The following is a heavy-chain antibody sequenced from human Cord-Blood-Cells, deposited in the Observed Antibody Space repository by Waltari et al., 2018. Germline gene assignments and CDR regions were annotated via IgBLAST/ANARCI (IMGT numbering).Heavy chain of an antibody. CDR3: ATGKVSVVISSPTFDY. CDR1: GYTLTELS. D-gene: IGHD3-22*01. V-gene: IGHV1-24*01. CDR2: FDPEDGET. J-gene: IGHJ4*02. Sequence: QVQLVQSGAEVKKPGASVKVSCKVSGYTLTELSMHWVRQAPGKGLEWMGGFDPEDGETIYAQKVQGRVTMTEDTSTDTAYMGLSSLRSEDTAVYYCATGKVSVVISSPTFDYWGQGTLVTVSS.